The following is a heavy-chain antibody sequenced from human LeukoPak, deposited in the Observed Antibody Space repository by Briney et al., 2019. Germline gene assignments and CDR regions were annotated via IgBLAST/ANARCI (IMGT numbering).Heavy chain of an antibody. CDR2: IYHSGST. CDR3: ARVSPIDPVVPAVSPHYYYYYYMDV. D-gene: IGHD2-2*01. CDR1: GYSISSGYY. Sequence: SETLSLTCTVSGYSISSGYYWGWIRQPPGKGLEWIGSIYHSGSTYYNPSLKSRVTISVDTSKNQFSLKLSSVTAADTAVYYCARVSPIDPVVPAVSPHYYYYYYMDVWGKGTTVTVSS. J-gene: IGHJ6*03. V-gene: IGHV4-38-2*02.